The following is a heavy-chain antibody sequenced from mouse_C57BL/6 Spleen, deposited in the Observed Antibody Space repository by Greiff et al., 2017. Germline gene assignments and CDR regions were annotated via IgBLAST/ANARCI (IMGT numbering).Heavy chain of an antibody. V-gene: IGHV1-50*01. CDR3: ARSGDGLLSVSMDY. J-gene: IGHJ4*01. CDR2: IDPSDSYT. Sequence: QVQLQQPGAELVKPGASVKLSCKASGYTFTSYWMQWVKQRPGQGLEWIGEIDPSDSYTNYNQKFKGKATLTVDTSSSTAYMQLSSLTSEDSAVYYCARSGDGLLSVSMDYWGQGTSVTVSS. D-gene: IGHD2-14*01. CDR1: GYTFTSYW.